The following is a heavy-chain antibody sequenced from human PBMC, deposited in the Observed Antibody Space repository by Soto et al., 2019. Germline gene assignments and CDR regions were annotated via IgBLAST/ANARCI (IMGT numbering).Heavy chain of an antibody. CDR2: ISQSGST. CDR3: ARGPGIAVIPSELEDVHYCY. D-gene: IGHD2-2*01. Sequence: QVQIQHWGAGLLEPSETLSLTCAVYGQSFSGHTWSWIRQSPGKGLEWIGEISQSGSTNYNPSLKTRVTISADTSKNQFSLSLKAGTAADTVVFYCARGPGIAVIPSELEDVHYCYWGQGALGSVSS. J-gene: IGHJ4*02. CDR1: GQSFSGHT. V-gene: IGHV4-34*01.